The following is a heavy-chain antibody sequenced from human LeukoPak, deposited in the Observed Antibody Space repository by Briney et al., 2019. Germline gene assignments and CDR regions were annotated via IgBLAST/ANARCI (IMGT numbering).Heavy chain of an antibody. CDR1: GFTFSSYW. CDR2: IKQDGSEK. V-gene: IGHV3-7*01. Sequence: GGSLRLSCAASGFTFSSYWMSWVRQAPGKGLEWVANIKQDGSEKYYVDSVKGRFTISRDNAKNSLYLQMNSLRAEGTAVYYCASLGLLYYFDYWGQGTLVTVSS. J-gene: IGHJ4*02. D-gene: IGHD1-7*01. CDR3: ASLGLLYYFDY.